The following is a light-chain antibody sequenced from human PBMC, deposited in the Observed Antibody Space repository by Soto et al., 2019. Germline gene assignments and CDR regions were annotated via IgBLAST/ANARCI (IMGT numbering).Light chain of an antibody. V-gene: IGKV3-11*01. CDR1: QSVSSY. CDR3: QQYNNWPPLT. J-gene: IGKJ1*01. CDR2: DAS. Sequence: EIVLTQSPATLTLSPVERATLSCRASQSVSSYLAWYQQKPGQAPRLLIYDASNRATGIPARFSGSGSGKEFTLTISSLQSEDFAVYYCQQYNNWPPLTFGQGTKVDIK.